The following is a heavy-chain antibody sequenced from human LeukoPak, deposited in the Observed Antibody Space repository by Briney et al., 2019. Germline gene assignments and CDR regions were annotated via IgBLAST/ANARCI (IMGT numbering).Heavy chain of an antibody. J-gene: IGHJ4*02. CDR2: ITGSGDNT. D-gene: IGHD3-22*01. CDR3: AKGNIGYYYDY. CDR1: GFTFSTYA. V-gene: IGHV3-23*01. Sequence: GGSLRLSCAASGFTFSTYAMSWVRQAPGKGLEWVSAITGSGDNTYYADSVKGRFTIPRDNSKNTMYLQMNSLRAEDTAVYYCAKGNIGYYYDYWGQGTLVTVSS.